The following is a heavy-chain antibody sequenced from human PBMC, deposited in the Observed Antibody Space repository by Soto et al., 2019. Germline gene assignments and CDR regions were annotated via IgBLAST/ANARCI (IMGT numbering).Heavy chain of an antibody. J-gene: IGHJ5*02. CDR3: ARRSRGVTNWFDP. CDR1: GGTFSSYA. V-gene: IGHV1-69*13. D-gene: IGHD2-21*02. Sequence: ASVKVSCKASGGTFSSYAISWVRQAPGQGLEWMGGIIPIFGTANYAQKFQGRVTITADESTSTAYMELSSLRSEDTAVYYCARRSRGVTNWFDPWGQGTLVTVSS. CDR2: IIPIFGTA.